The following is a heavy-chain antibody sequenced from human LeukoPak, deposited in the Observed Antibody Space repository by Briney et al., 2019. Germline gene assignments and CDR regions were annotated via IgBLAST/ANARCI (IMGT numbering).Heavy chain of an antibody. D-gene: IGHD1-1*01. CDR1: GYTFTSYD. CDR2: MNPNSGNT. CDR3: ATGSPRYNWIFYYFDY. Sequence: GASVKVSCKASGYTFTSYDINWVRQATGQGLEWMGWMNPNSGNTGYAQKFQGRVTMTRNTSISTAYMELSSLRSEDTAVYYCATGSPRYNWIFYYFDYWGQGTLVTVSS. V-gene: IGHV1-8*01. J-gene: IGHJ4*02.